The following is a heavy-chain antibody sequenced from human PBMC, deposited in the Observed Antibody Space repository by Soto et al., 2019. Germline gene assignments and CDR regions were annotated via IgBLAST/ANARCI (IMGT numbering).Heavy chain of an antibody. Sequence: QLLQSGGGLVQPGGSLTLSCVASGFTFGTTDMSWVRQAPGEGLEWVSTIDGSGGITYYADSVKGRFTISRDNSRNTVYLQMTSMRGDDTALYYCVKNSGWFNTWGQGALVTVSS. D-gene: IGHD3-10*01. J-gene: IGHJ5*02. CDR3: VKNSGWFNT. CDR2: IDGSGGIT. CDR1: GFTFGTTD. V-gene: IGHV3-23*01.